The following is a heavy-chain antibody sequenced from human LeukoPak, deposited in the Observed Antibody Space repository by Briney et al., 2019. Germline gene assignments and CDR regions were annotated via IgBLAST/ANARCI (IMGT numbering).Heavy chain of an antibody. D-gene: IGHD3/OR15-3a*01. V-gene: IGHV5-51*01. CDR3: ARRYITSWTGFDY. CDR1: GYIFTNYW. CDR2: IYGGDSGT. Sequence: GESQKISCRVSGYIFTNYWIGWVRQTPGKGLEWMRFIYGGDSGTRYSPSFQGQVTISADKSIDTAYLQWSSLKASDTAMYYCARRYITSWTGFDYWGQGTLVTVSS. J-gene: IGHJ4*02.